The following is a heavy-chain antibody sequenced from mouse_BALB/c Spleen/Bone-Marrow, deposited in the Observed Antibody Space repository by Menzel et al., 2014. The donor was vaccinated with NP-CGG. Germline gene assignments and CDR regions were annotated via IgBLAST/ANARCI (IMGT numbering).Heavy chain of an antibody. D-gene: IGHD2-14*01. J-gene: IGHJ2*01. V-gene: IGHV1S130*01. CDR3: ARHHRYAYYFDY. Sequence: QVQLQQSGPVLVRPGASVKLSCKASGYTFTNSWIHWAKQRPGQGLEWIGEIHPNSGNTNFNEKFKVKATLTVDTSSSTAYVDLSSLTAEDSAVYYCARHHRYAYYFDYWGQGTTLTVSS. CDR1: GYTFTNSW. CDR2: IHPNSGNT.